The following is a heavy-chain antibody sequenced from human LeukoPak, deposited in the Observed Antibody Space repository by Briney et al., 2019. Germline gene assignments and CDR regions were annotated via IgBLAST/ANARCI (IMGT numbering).Heavy chain of an antibody. CDR2: ISYDGSNK. CDR1: GFTFSYYA. Sequence: GGSLRLSCAASGFTFSYYAMHWVRQAPGKGLEWVAVISYDGSNKYYADSVKGRFTISRDNSKNTMYLQMSSLRAEDTAVYYCARDLEGRRVVTVFDYWGQGTLVTVSS. CDR3: ARDLEGRRVVTVFDY. J-gene: IGHJ4*02. D-gene: IGHD4-23*01. V-gene: IGHV3-30*04.